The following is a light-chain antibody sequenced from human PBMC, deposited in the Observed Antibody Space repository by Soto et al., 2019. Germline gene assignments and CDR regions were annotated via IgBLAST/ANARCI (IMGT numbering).Light chain of an antibody. CDR2: AAH. J-gene: IGKJ3*01. CDR3: QQFNSYNLT. Sequence: DIQLTQSPSFLSASVGDRVTITCRASQGISSYLAWYQQKPGKAPKRLIYAAHTLQSGVPSRFSGSGSGTEFNLTISSLQPEDFATSYCQQFNSYNLTVGPGTKVDIK. CDR1: QGISSY. V-gene: IGKV1-9*01.